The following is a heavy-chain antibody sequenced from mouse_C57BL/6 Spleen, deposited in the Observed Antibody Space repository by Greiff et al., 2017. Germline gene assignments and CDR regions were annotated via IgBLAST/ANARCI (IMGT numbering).Heavy chain of an antibody. CDR1: GYTFTDYY. D-gene: IGHD1-1*01. Sequence: VQLQQPGAELVRPGSSVKLSCKASGYTFTDYYMNWVKQSHGKSLEWIGDINPNNGGTSYNQKFKGKATLTVDKSSSTAYMELRSLTSEDSAVYYCARCYGSSYGWYFDVWGTGTTVTVSS. CDR2: INPNNGGT. CDR3: ARCYGSSYGWYFDV. J-gene: IGHJ1*03. V-gene: IGHV1-26*01.